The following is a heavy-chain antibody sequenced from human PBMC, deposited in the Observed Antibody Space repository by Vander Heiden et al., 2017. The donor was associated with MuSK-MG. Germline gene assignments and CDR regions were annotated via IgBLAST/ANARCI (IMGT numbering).Heavy chain of an antibody. CDR3: ARGDSSGWAGGNFDY. V-gene: IGHV3-21*03. J-gene: IGHJ4*02. CDR2: ISSSSSYI. D-gene: IGHD6-19*01. Sequence: EVQLVESGGGLVKPGGSLRLSCAASGFPFSSYSMNWVRQAPGKGLEWVSSISSSSSYIYYADSVKGRFTISRDNAKNSLYLQMNSLRAEDTAVYYCARGDSSGWAGGNFDYWGQGTLVTVSS. CDR1: GFPFSSYS.